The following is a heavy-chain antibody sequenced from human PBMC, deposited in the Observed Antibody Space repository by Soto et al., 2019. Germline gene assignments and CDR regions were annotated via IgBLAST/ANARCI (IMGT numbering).Heavy chain of an antibody. Sequence: QITLKESGPTLVKPTQTLTLTCTFSGFSLNTSGVGVGWIRQPPGKALEWLALIYWDDDKRYSPSLKSRLTIFNDTSKNQVVLSMTHMDPVVTGTYFRAHRPFGYYPLDYWGQGTLVTVST. CDR3: AHRPFGYYPLDY. CDR2: IYWDDDK. CDR1: GFSLNTSGVG. D-gene: IGHD4-17*01. J-gene: IGHJ4*02. V-gene: IGHV2-5*02.